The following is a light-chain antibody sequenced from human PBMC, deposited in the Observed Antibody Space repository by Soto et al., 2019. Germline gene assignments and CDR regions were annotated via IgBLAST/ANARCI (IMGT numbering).Light chain of an antibody. Sequence: QSVLTQPPSASETPGQRVTISCSGSSSNIGSNTVKWYQQLPGTAPRLLNYTNDQRPSGVPDRFSGSKSGTSASLAISGLQSEDEADYFCAAWDDTLNGPIFGGGTKVTVL. J-gene: IGLJ2*01. CDR3: AAWDDTLNGPI. CDR2: TND. V-gene: IGLV1-44*01. CDR1: SSNIGSNT.